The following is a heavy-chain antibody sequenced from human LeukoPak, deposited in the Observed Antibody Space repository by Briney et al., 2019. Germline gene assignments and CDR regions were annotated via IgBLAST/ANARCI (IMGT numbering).Heavy chain of an antibody. J-gene: IGHJ4*02. CDR2: INHSGST. Sequence: PSETLSLTCAVYGGSFSGYYWSWIRQPPGKGLDCIGEINHSGSTNYNPSLKSRVTISVDTSKNQFSLKLSSVTAADTAVYYCARTATRELQEGGTYYFDYWGRGTLVTVSS. CDR1: GGSFSGYY. CDR3: ARTATRELQEGGTYYFDY. V-gene: IGHV4-34*01. D-gene: IGHD1-26*01.